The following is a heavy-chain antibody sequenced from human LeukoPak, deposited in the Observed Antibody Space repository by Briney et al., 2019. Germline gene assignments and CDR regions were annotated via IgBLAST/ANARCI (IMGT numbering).Heavy chain of an antibody. Sequence: GGSLRLSCAASGFTFSSKTYWMHWVRQAPGKGLVWVSRINYDGTSTNYADSVKGRFTISRDNASDTLYLQMNSLRAEDTAVYYCARRKTGRPNSIDPRGQGTLVTVSS. D-gene: IGHD5-24*01. CDR2: INYDGTST. CDR3: ARRKTGRPNSIDP. J-gene: IGHJ5*02. CDR1: GFTFSSKTYW. V-gene: IGHV3-74*01.